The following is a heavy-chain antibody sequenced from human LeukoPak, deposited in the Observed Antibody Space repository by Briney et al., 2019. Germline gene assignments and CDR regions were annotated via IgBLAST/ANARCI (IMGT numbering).Heavy chain of an antibody. V-gene: IGHV1-2*02. D-gene: IGHD1-7*01. CDR3: ARGKEGGTTPYYYGMDV. J-gene: IGHJ6*02. CDR1: GYTFTGYY. CDR2: INPNSGGT. Sequence: ASVKVSCKASGYTFTGYYMHWVRQAPGQGLEWMGWINPNSGGTNYAQKFQGRVTMTRDTSISTAYMELSRLRSDDTAVYYCARGKEGGTTPYYYGMDVWGQGTTVTVSS.